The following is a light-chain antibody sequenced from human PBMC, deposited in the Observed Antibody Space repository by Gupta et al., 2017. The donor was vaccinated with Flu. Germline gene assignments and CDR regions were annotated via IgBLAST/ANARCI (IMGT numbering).Light chain of an antibody. CDR1: QSVGGK. Sequence: DIIMTQFPDTLSVSPGEGATLSCRASQSVGGKLAWYQQKPGQAPRLLIYDASTRATGVPARFNGSGSGTEFTLTITSLQSEDLALYSCHQYTNWPPGPFTFGPGTKV. CDR3: HQYTNWPPGPFT. J-gene: IGKJ3*01. V-gene: IGKV3-15*01. CDR2: DAS.